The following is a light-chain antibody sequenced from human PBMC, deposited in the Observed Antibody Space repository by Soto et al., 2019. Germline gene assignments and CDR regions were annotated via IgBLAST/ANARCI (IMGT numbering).Light chain of an antibody. J-gene: IGLJ1*01. CDR3: SSYTTRNSRHTV. CDR1: SSDVGGYNY. CDR2: DVS. V-gene: IGLV2-14*01. Sequence: QSVLTQPASVSGSPGQSITISCTGTSSDVGGYNYVSWYQQHPGKAPKFMIYDVSNRPSGVSNRFSGSKSGNTASLTISGLQAEDEADYYCSSYTTRNSRHTVFGTVTRFAV.